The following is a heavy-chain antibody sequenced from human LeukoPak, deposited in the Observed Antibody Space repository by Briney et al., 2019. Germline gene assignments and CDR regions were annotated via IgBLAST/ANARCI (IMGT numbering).Heavy chain of an antibody. V-gene: IGHV3-48*01. CDR3: AISAEPGAFDI. CDR2: ISSSSSTI. Sequence: GGSLRLPCAASGFTFSSYSMNWVRQAPGKGLEWVSYISSSSSTIYYADSVKGRFTISRDNAKNSLYLQMNSLRAEDTAVYYCAISAEPGAFDIWGQGTMVTVSS. D-gene: IGHD1-26*01. J-gene: IGHJ3*02. CDR1: GFTFSSYS.